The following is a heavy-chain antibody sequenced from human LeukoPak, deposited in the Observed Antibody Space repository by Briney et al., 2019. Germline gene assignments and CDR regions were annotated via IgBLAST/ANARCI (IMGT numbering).Heavy chain of an antibody. D-gene: IGHD6-19*01. CDR3: AKSMGSGWFHSDYYYGMDV. Sequence: GGSLRLSCAASGFIFSSYGMHWVRQAPGKGLEWVAVISYDGSNKYYADSVKGRFTISRDNSKNTLYLQMNSLRAEDTAVYYCAKSMGSGWFHSDYYYGMDVWGQGTTVTVSS. J-gene: IGHJ6*02. CDR1: GFIFSSYG. CDR2: ISYDGSNK. V-gene: IGHV3-30*18.